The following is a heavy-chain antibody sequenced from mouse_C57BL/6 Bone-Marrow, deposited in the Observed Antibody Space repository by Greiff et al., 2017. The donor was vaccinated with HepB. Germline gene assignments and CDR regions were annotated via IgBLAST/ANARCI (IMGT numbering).Heavy chain of an antibody. D-gene: IGHD1-1*01. CDR1: GYTFTDYE. Sequence: QVQLKESGAELVRPGASVTLSCKASGYTFTDYEMHWVKQTPVHGLEWIGAIDPETGGTAYNQKFKGKAILTADKSSSTAYMELRSLTSEDSAVYYCTRRNIYYYGSRFAYWGQGTLVTVSA. J-gene: IGHJ3*01. CDR2: IDPETGGT. CDR3: TRRNIYYYGSRFAY. V-gene: IGHV1-15*01.